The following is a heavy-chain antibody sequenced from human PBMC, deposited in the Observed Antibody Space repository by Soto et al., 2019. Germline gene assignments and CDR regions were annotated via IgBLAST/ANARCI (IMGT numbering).Heavy chain of an antibody. CDR3: ARYYYDSSGYYFQDYYYYGMAV. Sequence: PSGRVACRTAWYTVRGYYMEGVRQATRQGLECMGWINPNSGGTNYAQKFQGRVTMTRDTSISTAYMELSRLRSDDTAVYYCARYYYDSSGYYFQDYYYYGMAVWGQGTTVP. CDR2: INPNSGGT. V-gene: IGHV1-2*02. D-gene: IGHD3-22*01. CDR1: WYTVRGYY. J-gene: IGHJ6*02.